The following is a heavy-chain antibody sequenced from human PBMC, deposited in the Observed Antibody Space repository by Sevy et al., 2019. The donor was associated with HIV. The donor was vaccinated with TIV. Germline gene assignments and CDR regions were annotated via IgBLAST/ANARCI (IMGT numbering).Heavy chain of an antibody. Sequence: GGSLRLSCTASGFTFDKYAMHWVRQAPGKGLEWVSGITWNSVILGYADSVKGRFTISRDNARNSLYLEMKSLRAEDTALYYCAKSSFLPAAGNAYCFDYWGQGTLVTVSS. J-gene: IGHJ4*02. CDR2: ITWNSVIL. CDR1: GFTFDKYA. V-gene: IGHV3-9*01. D-gene: IGHD6-25*01. CDR3: AKSSFLPAAGNAYCFDY.